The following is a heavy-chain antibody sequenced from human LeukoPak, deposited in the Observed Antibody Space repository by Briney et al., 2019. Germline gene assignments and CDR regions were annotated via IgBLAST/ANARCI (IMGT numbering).Heavy chain of an antibody. J-gene: IGHJ5*02. D-gene: IGHD2-15*01. CDR1: A. CDR2: INAGNGNT. CDR3: ARDIVVVVAAGNWFDP. Sequence: AMHXVXQAXXXXLXWXGXINAGNGNTKYSQKFQGRVTITRDTSASTAYMELSSLRSEDTAVYYCARDIVVVVAAGNWFDPWGQGTLVTVSS. V-gene: IGHV1-3*01.